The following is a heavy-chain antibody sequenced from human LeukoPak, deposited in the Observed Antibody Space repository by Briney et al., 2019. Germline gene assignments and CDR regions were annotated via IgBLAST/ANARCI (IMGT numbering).Heavy chain of an antibody. Sequence: SETLSLTCAVYGGSFRGYYWSWIRQPPGKGLEWIGEINHSRSTNYNPSLKSRVTISVDTSKNQFSLKLSSVTAADTAVYYCARSLWSGYSYEGYWGQGTLVTVSS. CDR1: GGSFRGYY. CDR3: ARSLWSGYSYEGY. V-gene: IGHV4-34*01. J-gene: IGHJ4*02. D-gene: IGHD5-18*01. CDR2: INHSRST.